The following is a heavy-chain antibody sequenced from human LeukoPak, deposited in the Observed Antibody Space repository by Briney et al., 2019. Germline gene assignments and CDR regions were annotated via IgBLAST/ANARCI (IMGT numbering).Heavy chain of an antibody. CDR1: GYTFADLW. J-gene: IGHJ4*02. V-gene: IGHV5-51*01. CDR3: ARFEVNHADASDYYCFDY. CDR2: IFPEDSDS. Sequence: GESLKISCKASGYTFADLWIGWVRQMPGKGLEWMGIIFPEDSDSRYNPSFQGRVSMSVDKSTNTAFLQWSSLKASDTAMYYCARFEVNHADASDYYCFDYWGQGTLVTVSS. D-gene: IGHD4/OR15-4a*01.